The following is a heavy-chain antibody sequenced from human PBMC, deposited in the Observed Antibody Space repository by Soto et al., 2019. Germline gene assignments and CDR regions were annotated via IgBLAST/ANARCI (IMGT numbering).Heavy chain of an antibody. V-gene: IGHV3-30*18. CDR2: ISYDGSNE. Sequence: QVQLVESGGGVVQPGRSLRLSCAASGFTFSSYGMHWVRQAPGKGLEWVAVISYDGSNEYYADSVKGRFTISRDNSKNTLYLQMNSLRAEDTAVYYCAKDTSAYCGGDCYEYFQHWGQGTLVTVSS. CDR1: GFTFSSYG. J-gene: IGHJ1*01. CDR3: AKDTSAYCGGDCYEYFQH. D-gene: IGHD2-21*01.